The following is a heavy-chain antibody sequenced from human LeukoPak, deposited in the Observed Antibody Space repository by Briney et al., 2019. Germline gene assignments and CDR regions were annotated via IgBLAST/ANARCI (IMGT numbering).Heavy chain of an antibody. J-gene: IGHJ6*03. D-gene: IGHD3-10*01. V-gene: IGHV3-7*01. CDR2: IKQDGSEK. Sequence: GGSLRLSCAASGYTFSSCWMSWVRQAPRKGLEGGTNIKQDGSEKYYVDSVKGRFIISRDNAKNSLYLQMNSLRAEDTAVYYCAKGAFRDQVQGYYYMDVWGKGTTVTVSS. CDR1: GYTFSSCW. CDR3: AKGAFRDQVQGYYYMDV.